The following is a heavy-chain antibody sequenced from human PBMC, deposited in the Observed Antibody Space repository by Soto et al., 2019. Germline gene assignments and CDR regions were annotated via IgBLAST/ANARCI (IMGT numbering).Heavy chain of an antibody. J-gene: IGHJ4*02. D-gene: IGHD5-12*01. CDR2: VYHTGAT. V-gene: IGHV4-59*01. Sequence: SETLSLTCTVSGASISSSYWSWIRQSPERGLEWIAYVYHTGATNYNPSLKSRVTISLDTSKGQFSLNLTSLTTADTAVYFCARGGNRYSNVASGVGGFDYWGQGSLVTAPQ. CDR1: GASISSSY. CDR3: ARGGNRYSNVASGVGGFDY.